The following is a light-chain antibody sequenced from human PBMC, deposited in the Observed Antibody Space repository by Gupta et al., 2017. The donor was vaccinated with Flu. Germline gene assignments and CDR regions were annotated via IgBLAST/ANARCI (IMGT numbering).Light chain of an antibody. CDR2: WAS. CDR1: QSVLYSSNNKNY. CDR3: QQYESNPPYS. V-gene: IGKV4-1*01. J-gene: IGKJ2*03. Sequence: DIVMTQSPDSLAVSLGERATINCKSSQSVLYSSNNKNYLAWYQQKPGQPPKLLIYWASTRESGVNDRFSGSGFGKDLTLTISSRQEEEVAGYYCQQYESNPPYSFGQGTKMEIK.